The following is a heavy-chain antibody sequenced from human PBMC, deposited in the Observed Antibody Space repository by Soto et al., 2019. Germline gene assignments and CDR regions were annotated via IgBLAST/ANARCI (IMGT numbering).Heavy chain of an antibody. CDR2: INGNTGHT. D-gene: IGHD1-26*01. V-gene: IGHV1-18*01. CDR3: ARERKWEPLPY. Sequence: QVQLVQSGAEVREPGASVKVSCKTSGYTFSRYGITWVRQAPGQGLEWMGWINGNTGHTTYAMNLKDRVTISTDTSTSEAYMELRSLKSDDKAVYYCARERKWEPLPYCGQGTLVTVFS. J-gene: IGHJ4*02. CDR1: GYTFSRYG.